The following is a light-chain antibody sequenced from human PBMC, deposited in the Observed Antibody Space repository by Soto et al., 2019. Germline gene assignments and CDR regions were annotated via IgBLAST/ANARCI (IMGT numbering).Light chain of an antibody. CDR1: QSVGTY. CDR3: QQRSNWPPVI. Sequence: EIVLTQSPATLSLSPGESATLSCRASQSVGTYLAWYQQKPGRAPRLLIYDASNRATGIPARFSGSGSGTDFTLTISSLEPEDFAVYYCQQRSNWPPVIFGGGTKVEIK. V-gene: IGKV3-11*01. CDR2: DAS. J-gene: IGKJ4*01.